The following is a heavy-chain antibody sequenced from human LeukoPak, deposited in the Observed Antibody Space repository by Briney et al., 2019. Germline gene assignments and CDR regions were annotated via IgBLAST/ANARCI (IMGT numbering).Heavy chain of an antibody. D-gene: IGHD3-10*01. V-gene: IGHV4-61*02. CDR1: GGSISSGSYY. CDR2: IYTSGST. J-gene: IGHJ4*02. Sequence: SETLSLTCTVSGGSISSGSYYWSWIRQPAGKGLEWIGRIYTSGSTNYNPSLKSRVTISVDTSKNQFSLKLSSVTAADTAVYYCAISGGFGESNYYFDYWGQGTLVTVSS. CDR3: AISGGFGESNYYFDY.